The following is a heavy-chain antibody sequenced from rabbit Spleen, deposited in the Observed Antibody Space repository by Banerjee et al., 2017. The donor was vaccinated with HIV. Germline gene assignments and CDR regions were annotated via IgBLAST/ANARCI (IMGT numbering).Heavy chain of an antibody. CDR3: VREAGYAGYGDGNL. CDR1: RFDFSTYS. Sequence: QELVESGGGLVQPGGSLKLSCKASRFDFSTYSMSWVRQAPGKGLEWIGYIVPIFGVTYYANWVNGRFTISSHNAQNTLYLQLNSLTAADTATYFCVREAGYAGYGDGNLWGPGTLVTV. V-gene: IGHV1S7*01. J-gene: IGHJ4*01. D-gene: IGHD7-1*01. CDR2: IVPIFGVT.